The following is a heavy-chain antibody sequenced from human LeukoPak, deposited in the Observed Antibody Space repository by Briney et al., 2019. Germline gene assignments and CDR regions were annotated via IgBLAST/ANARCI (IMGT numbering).Heavy chain of an antibody. D-gene: IGHD2-2*02. CDR2: IYTSGST. CDR3: ARDRPADCSSTSCYTKWFDS. V-gene: IGHV4-4*07. Sequence: SETLSLTRTVSGGSISSYYWSWIRQPAGKGLEWIGRIYTSGSTNYNPSLKSRVTMSVDTSKNQFSVKLSSVTAADAAVYYCARDRPADCSSTSCYTKWFDSWGQGTLVTVSS. J-gene: IGHJ5*01. CDR1: GGSISSYY.